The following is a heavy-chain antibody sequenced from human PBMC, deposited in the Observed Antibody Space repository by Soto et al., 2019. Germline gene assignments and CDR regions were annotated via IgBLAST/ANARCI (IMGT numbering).Heavy chain of an antibody. D-gene: IGHD3-9*01. CDR2: VYNSGST. J-gene: IGHJ5*02. CDR1: GYSISSGYY. CDR3: ARGRYDMLNGYYKGQYNWFDP. V-gene: IGHV4-38-2*01. Sequence: SETLSLTCGVSGYSISSGYYWGWIRQPPGKGLEWIGSVYNSGSTHYHPSRKSRVTISVDTSKNQFSLKLSSVTAEDTAVYYCARGRYDMLNGYYKGQYNWFDPWGQGTLVTVSS.